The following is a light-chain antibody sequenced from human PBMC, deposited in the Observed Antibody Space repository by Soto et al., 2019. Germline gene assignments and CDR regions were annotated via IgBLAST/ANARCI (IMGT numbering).Light chain of an antibody. CDR3: QAWDKSTAV. CDR1: KLGDKY. V-gene: IGLV3-1*01. CDR2: QDT. Sequence: YELTQTPSVSVSPGQTASITCSGDKLGDKYACWYQQKPGQSPVLVIYQDTKRPSGIPERFSGSKSGNTATLTISGTQAMDEADYYCQAWDKSTAVFGGGTKVTVL. J-gene: IGLJ2*01.